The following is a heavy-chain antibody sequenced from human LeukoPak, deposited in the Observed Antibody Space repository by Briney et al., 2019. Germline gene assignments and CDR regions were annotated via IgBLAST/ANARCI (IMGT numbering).Heavy chain of an antibody. D-gene: IGHD3-16*02. CDR3: ARGRIYDYVWGSYRYGMDV. J-gene: IGHJ6*04. CDR2: INPNSGGT. V-gene: IGHV1-2*04. CDR1: GYTFTSYD. Sequence: ASVKVSCKASGYTFTSYDINWVRQAPGQGLEWMGWINPNSGGTNYAQKFQGWVTMTRDTSISTAYMELSRLRSDDTAVYYCARGRIYDYVWGSYRYGMDVWGKGTTVTVSS.